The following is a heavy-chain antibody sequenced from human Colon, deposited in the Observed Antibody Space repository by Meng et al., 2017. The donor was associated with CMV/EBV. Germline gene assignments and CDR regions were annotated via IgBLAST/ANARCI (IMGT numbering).Heavy chain of an antibody. CDR3: AKGEKGGSGSKYNYYYGMDV. D-gene: IGHD3-3*01. Sequence: GESLKISCAASGFTFSSYAMSWVRQAPEKGLEWVSAISGSGGSTYYADSVKGRFTISRDNSKNTLYLQMNSLRAEDTAVYYCAKGEKGGSGSKYNYYYGMDVWGQGTTVTVSS. CDR2: ISGSGGST. V-gene: IGHV3-23*01. CDR1: GFTFSSYA. J-gene: IGHJ6*02.